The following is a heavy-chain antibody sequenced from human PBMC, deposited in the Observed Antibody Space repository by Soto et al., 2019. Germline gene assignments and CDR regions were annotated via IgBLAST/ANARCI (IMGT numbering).Heavy chain of an antibody. CDR3: ARGVYGSGNYYTGPSAFDI. Sequence: QVQLEQSGAEVKKPGSSVTVSCKASGGTLSDHGVAWLRQAPGQGLEWMGGTIPVFNTAKYAQKFQGRVTVTADKFTNIAYTELSSLRSEDTAFYFCARGVYGSGNYYTGPSAFDIWGQGTMVIGSS. CDR1: GGTLSDHG. CDR2: TIPVFNTA. J-gene: IGHJ3*02. D-gene: IGHD3-10*01. V-gene: IGHV1-69*06.